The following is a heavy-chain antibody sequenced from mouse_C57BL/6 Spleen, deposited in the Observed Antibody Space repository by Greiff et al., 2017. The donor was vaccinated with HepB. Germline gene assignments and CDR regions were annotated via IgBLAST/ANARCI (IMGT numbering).Heavy chain of an antibody. Sequence: VQLQQPGTELVKPGASVKLSCKASGYTFTSYWMHWVKQRPGQGLEWIGNINPSNGGTNYNEKFKSKATLTVDKSSSTAYMQLSRLTSEDSAVYYCARKAIYYGYPYYAMDYWGQGTSVTVSS. D-gene: IGHD2-2*01. J-gene: IGHJ4*01. V-gene: IGHV1-53*01. CDR1: GYTFTSYW. CDR3: ARKAIYYGYPYYAMDY. CDR2: INPSNGGT.